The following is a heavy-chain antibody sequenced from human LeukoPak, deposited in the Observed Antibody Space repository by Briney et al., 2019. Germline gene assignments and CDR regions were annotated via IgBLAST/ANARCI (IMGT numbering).Heavy chain of an antibody. Sequence: GGSLRLSCAASEFTFSSYAMQWVRQAPGKGLEWVSGINVSGGSTYYADSVKGRFTISRDNSKNTLYLQMNSLRAEDTAVYYYAKCDSGGYHLYYFDYWGQGALVTVSS. V-gene: IGHV3-23*01. CDR3: AKCDSGGYHLYYFDY. D-gene: IGHD3-22*01. J-gene: IGHJ4*02. CDR1: EFTFSSYA. CDR2: INVSGGST.